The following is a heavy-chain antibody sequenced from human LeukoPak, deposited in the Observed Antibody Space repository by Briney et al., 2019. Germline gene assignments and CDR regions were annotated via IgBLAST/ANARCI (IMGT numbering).Heavy chain of an antibody. J-gene: IGHJ6*02. Sequence: GGSLRLSCAASGFTFSSYWMSWVRQAPGKGLEWVANIKQDGSEKYYVDSVKGRFTISRDNAKNSLYLQMNSLRAEDTAVYYCARVLGGDYKGYYYGMDVWGQGTTVTVSS. CDR2: IKQDGSEK. D-gene: IGHD2-21*02. CDR1: GFTFSSYW. V-gene: IGHV3-7*03. CDR3: ARVLGGDYKGYYYGMDV.